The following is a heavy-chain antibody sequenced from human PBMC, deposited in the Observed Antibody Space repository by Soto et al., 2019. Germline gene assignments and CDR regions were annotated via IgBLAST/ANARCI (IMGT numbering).Heavy chain of an antibody. CDR1: GGSFSGYY. V-gene: IGHV4-34*01. D-gene: IGHD6-6*01. CDR3: ARADSSSSHWFDP. Sequence: SETLSLTCAVYGGSFSGYYWSWIRQPPGKGLEWIGEINHSGSTNYNPSLKSRVTISVDTSKNQFSLKLSSVTAADTAVYYCARADSSSSHWFDPWGQGTLVTVSS. J-gene: IGHJ5*02. CDR2: INHSGST.